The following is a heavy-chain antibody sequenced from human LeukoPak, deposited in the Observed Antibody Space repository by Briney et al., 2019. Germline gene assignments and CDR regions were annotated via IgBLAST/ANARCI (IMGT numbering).Heavy chain of an antibody. D-gene: IGHD3-3*01. V-gene: IGHV3-43*01. CDR1: GFTFDDYT. J-gene: IGHJ6*03. Sequence: PGGSLRLSCAASGFTFDDYTMHWVRQAPGKGLEWVSLISWDGGSTYYADSVKGRFTISRDNSKNSLYLQMNSLRTEDTALHYCAKEGYYDFWSGSPPHYYYYYMDVWGKGTTVTVSS. CDR3: AKEGYYDFWSGSPPHYYYYYMDV. CDR2: ISWDGGST.